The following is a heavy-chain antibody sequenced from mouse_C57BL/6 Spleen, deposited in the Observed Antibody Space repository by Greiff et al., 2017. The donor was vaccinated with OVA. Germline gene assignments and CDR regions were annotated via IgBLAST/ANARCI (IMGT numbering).Heavy chain of an antibody. J-gene: IGHJ2*01. CDR1: GYAFSSSW. CDR3: ARIYVSSYDFDY. V-gene: IGHV1-82*01. CDR2: IYTGDGDT. D-gene: IGHD1-1*01. Sequence: QVQLQQSGPELVKPGASVKISCKASGYAFSSSWMNWVKQRPGKGLEWIGRIYTGDGDTNYNGKVKGKGTLTEDKSYRTAYMQLSSLTSEDSAVYFCARIYVSSYDFDYWGQGTTLTVSS.